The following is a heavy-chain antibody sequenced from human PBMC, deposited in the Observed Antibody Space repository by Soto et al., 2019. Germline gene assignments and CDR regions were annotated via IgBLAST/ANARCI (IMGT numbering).Heavy chain of an antibody. Sequence: GGSLRLSCAASGFTFSSYAMSWVRQAPGQGLEWLAVISYDGSNANYAASVKGRFTISRDNSKNTFYLQMNSLTAEDTAVYHCAKPQGSSSVFDHWGQGTLVTVSS. CDR3: AKPQGSSSVFDH. D-gene: IGHD6-6*01. CDR2: ISYDGSNA. CDR1: GFTFSSYA. V-gene: IGHV3-30*18. J-gene: IGHJ4*02.